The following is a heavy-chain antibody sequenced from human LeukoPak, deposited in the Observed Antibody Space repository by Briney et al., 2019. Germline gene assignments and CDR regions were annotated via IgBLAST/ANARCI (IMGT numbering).Heavy chain of an antibody. D-gene: IGHD1-1*01. V-gene: IGHV4-59*01. CDR3: AGSYNWSADFDY. Sequence: SETLSLTCTVSIDSISSYYWSWIRQPPGKGLEWVGYIFYSGSTNYNPSLKSRVTISVDTSKNQLSLKLNSVTAADTAVYYCAGSYNWSADFDYWGPGTLVTVSS. CDR1: IDSISSYY. J-gene: IGHJ4*02. CDR2: IFYSGST.